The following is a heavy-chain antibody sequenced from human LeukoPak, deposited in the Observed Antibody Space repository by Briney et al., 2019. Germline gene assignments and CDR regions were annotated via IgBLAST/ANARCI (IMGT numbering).Heavy chain of an antibody. J-gene: IGHJ5*02. D-gene: IGHD3-3*01. CDR1: GFTFSNAW. CDR2: IKSKTDGGTT. V-gene: IGHV3-15*01. Sequence: GGSVRLSCAASGFTFSNAWMSWVRQAPGGGREWVGRIKSKTDGGTTDYAAPVKGRFTISTDDSKNTVYLQMRSLKTEDTAVYYCNRWGGSKIYSPGWFDPWGPGTLVTVSS. CDR3: NRWGGSKIYSPGWFDP.